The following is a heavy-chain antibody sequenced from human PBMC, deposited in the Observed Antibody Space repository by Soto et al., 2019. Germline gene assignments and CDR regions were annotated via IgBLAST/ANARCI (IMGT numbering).Heavy chain of an antibody. J-gene: IGHJ5*02. CDR3: VRGQSVLYLDL. Sequence: QVLLVQSGAEVKKHGGSVKVSCKSSGYTFTDFYIHWVRQGPGPGLEWVVWIKPKNGGINYAQKSQGRVTMTRDTSVKTSYMDLYRLNFDDSAIYYCVRGQSVLYLDLWCRGTQVTVSS. V-gene: IGHV1-2*02. CDR2: IKPKNGGI. CDR1: GYTFTDFY. D-gene: IGHD2-2*02.